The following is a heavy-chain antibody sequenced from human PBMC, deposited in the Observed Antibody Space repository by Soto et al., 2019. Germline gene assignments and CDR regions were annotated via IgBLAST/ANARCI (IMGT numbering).Heavy chain of an antibody. Sequence: GGSLRLSCAASGFTFSSYGMHWVRQAPGKGLEWVAVIWYDGSNKYYADSVKGRFTISRDNSKNTLYLQMNSLRAEDTAVYYCARDPGEQQPTFYYYGMDVWGQGTTVTVSS. V-gene: IGHV3-33*01. CDR1: GFTFSSYG. D-gene: IGHD6-13*01. J-gene: IGHJ6*02. CDR2: IWYDGSNK. CDR3: ARDPGEQQPTFYYYGMDV.